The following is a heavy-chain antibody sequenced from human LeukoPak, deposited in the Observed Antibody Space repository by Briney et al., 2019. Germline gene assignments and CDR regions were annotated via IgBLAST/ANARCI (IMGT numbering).Heavy chain of an antibody. Sequence: GGSLRLSCAASGFTVSSNYMSWVRQAPGKGLEWVSVIYSGGSTYYAGSVKGRFTISRDNSKNTLYLQMNSLRAEDTAMYYCAREPLGYYSDYWGQGTLVTVSS. CDR1: GFTVSSNY. J-gene: IGHJ4*02. CDR3: AREPLGYYSDY. V-gene: IGHV3-53*01. CDR2: IYSGGST.